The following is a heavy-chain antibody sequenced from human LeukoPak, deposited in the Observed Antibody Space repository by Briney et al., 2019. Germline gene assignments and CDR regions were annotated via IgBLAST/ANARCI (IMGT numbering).Heavy chain of an antibody. CDR2: ISSSSSYI. CDR1: GFTFSSYD. V-gene: IGHV3-21*01. Sequence: PGGSLRLSCAASGFTFSSYDMNWVRQAPGKGLEWVSSISSSSSYIYYAEFVKGRFTISRDNAENSLYLQMNSLRAEDTAVYYCARNSLTGSSVPSVWGQGTLVTVSS. J-gene: IGHJ4*02. D-gene: IGHD3-9*01. CDR3: ARNSLTGSSVPSV.